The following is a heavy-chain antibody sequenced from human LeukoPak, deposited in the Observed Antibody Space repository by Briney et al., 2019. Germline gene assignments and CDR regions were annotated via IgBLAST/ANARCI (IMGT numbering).Heavy chain of an antibody. CDR3: AKETHYDIRGRAYYYYYGMDV. V-gene: IGHV3-30*18. D-gene: IGHD3-9*01. J-gene: IGHJ6*02. CDR2: ISYDGSNK. Sequence: GRSLRLSCAASGFTFSSYGMHWVRQAPGKGLEWVAVISYDGSNKYYADSVKGRFTISRDNSKNTLYLQMNSLRAEDTAVYCCAKETHYDIRGRAYYYYYGMDVWGQGTTVTVSS. CDR1: GFTFSSYG.